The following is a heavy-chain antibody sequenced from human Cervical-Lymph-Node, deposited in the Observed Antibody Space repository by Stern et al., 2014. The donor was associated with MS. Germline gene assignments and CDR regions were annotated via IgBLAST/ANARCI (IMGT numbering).Heavy chain of an antibody. CDR2: INEDGSEK. CDR1: GFSFSTYW. D-gene: IGHD6-19*01. Sequence: QLVQSGGGLVQPGGSLRLSCAASGFSFSTYWMSWVRHAPGKGLEWVANINEDGSEKHHVDSVKGRFTISRDNVKNSLYLQMNSLRVEDTAVYYCARDDSSTWLGKYYYYGMDVWDQGTTVTVSS. V-gene: IGHV3-7*01. CDR3: ARDDSSTWLGKYYYYGMDV. J-gene: IGHJ6*02.